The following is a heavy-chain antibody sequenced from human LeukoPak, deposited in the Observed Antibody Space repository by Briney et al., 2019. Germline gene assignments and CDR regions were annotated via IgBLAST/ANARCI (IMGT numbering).Heavy chain of an antibody. J-gene: IGHJ4*02. CDR2: IKQDGSEN. Sequence: GGSLRLSCAASGFTFSSYWMSWVRQAPGKGLEWVANIKQDGSENYYVGSVKGRFTISRDNAKNSLYLQMSSLRAEDTAVYYCARAGFVTTFDYWGQGTLVTVSS. V-gene: IGHV3-7*01. CDR3: ARAGFVTTFDY. D-gene: IGHD4-17*01. CDR1: GFTFSSYW.